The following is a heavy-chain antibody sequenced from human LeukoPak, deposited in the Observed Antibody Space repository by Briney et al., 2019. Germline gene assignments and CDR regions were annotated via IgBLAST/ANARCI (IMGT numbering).Heavy chain of an antibody. Sequence: GGSLRLSCAASGFIFSSYEMNWVRQAPGKGLEWVSYISTSDTTMYYADSVKGRFTISRDNAKNSLYLQMDSLRVEDTGTYYCGRDLGTHGGYVDPWGQGTLVTVSS. CDR3: GRDLGTHGGYVDP. D-gene: IGHD5-12*01. J-gene: IGHJ5*02. V-gene: IGHV3-48*03. CDR1: GFIFSSYE. CDR2: ISTSDTTM.